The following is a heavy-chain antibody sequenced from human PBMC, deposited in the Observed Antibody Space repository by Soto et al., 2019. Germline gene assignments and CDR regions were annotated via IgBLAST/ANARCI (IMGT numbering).Heavy chain of an antibody. CDR3: ARETASRHWVDS. CDR2: IYYSGTT. D-gene: IGHD2-21*01. J-gene: IGHJ5*01. CDR1: GASVSTGSYY. Sequence: QVQLQESGPGLVKPSDTLSLTCTVSGASVSTGSYYWSWIRQPPGKGLEWIGYIYYSGTTSYNPSLKGRVTISVDTSKNQFSLRLSSVTAADSAVYYCARETASRHWVDSWGQGTLVTVSS. V-gene: IGHV4-61*01.